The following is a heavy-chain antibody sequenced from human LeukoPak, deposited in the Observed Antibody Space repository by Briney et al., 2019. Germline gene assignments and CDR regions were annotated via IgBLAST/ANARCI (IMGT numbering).Heavy chain of an antibody. D-gene: IGHD3-22*01. CDR3: ARGRYDSSGYRFDP. J-gene: IGHJ5*02. V-gene: IGHV1-69*06. CDR1: GGTFSSYA. Sequence: GASVKVSCKASGGTFSSYAISWVRQAPGQGLEWMGGIIPIFGTANYAQKFQGRVTITADKSTSTAYMELSSLRSEDTAVYYCARGRYDSSGYRFDPWGQGTLVTVSS. CDR2: IIPIFGTA.